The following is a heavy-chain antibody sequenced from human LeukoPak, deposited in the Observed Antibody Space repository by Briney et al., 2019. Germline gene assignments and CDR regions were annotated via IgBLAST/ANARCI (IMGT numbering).Heavy chain of an antibody. Sequence: GGSLRLSCAASGFTFSNAWMSWVRQAPGKGLEWVGRIKSKTDGGTTDYAAPVKGRFTISRDDSKNTLYLQMNSLKTEDTAVYYCTTHSSGYQGDFDYWGQGNLVTVSS. J-gene: IGHJ4*02. D-gene: IGHD3-22*01. CDR1: GFTFSNAW. CDR3: TTHSSGYQGDFDY. V-gene: IGHV3-15*01. CDR2: IKSKTDGGTT.